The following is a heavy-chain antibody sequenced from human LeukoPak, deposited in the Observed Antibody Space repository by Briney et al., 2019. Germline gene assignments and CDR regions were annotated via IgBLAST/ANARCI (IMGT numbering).Heavy chain of an antibody. V-gene: IGHV4-4*07. CDR2: IQTSGST. D-gene: IGHD5-18*01. Sequence: SETLSLTCTVSGVSISRYYWSWIRQPAGKGLEWIGRIQTSGSTNYNPSLKSRVTISVDTSKNQFSLKLSSVTAADTAVYYCARGYSYGLIGYWGQGTLVTVSS. CDR3: ARGYSYGLIGY. J-gene: IGHJ4*02. CDR1: GVSISRYY.